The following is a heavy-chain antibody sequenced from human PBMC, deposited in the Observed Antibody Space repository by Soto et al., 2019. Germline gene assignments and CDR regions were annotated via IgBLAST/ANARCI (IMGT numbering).Heavy chain of an antibody. J-gene: IGHJ6*02. CDR3: AREKRHNFLGGRLGMDV. D-gene: IGHD1-26*01. CDR2: ISPRSDYI. Sequence: PGGSLRLSCAVSGFDFSDFTINWVRQAPGKGLEWVSSISPRSDYIYYADSLKGLFTVSRENPKKSLYLQMHSLRGDDTAIYYCAREKRHNFLGGRLGMDVWGQGTTVTVSS. CDR1: GFDFSDFT. V-gene: IGHV3-21*01.